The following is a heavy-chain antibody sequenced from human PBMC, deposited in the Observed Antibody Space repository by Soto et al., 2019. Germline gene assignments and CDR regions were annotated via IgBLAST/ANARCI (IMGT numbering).Heavy chain of an antibody. D-gene: IGHD1-20*01. J-gene: IGHJ6*02. CDR2: MNEDGSEQ. V-gene: IGHV3-7*01. CDR1: GFNFRAYW. CDR3: ARGNWNYYYGFDV. Sequence: EVQLVESGGALVQPGGSLRISCVGSGFNFRAYWMSWVRQAPGKGLEWVATMNEDGSEQYYVDSVKGRFTISRDNANNSLYLQMNSLRAEDTAVYFCARGNWNYYYGFDVWGQGTTVTVSS.